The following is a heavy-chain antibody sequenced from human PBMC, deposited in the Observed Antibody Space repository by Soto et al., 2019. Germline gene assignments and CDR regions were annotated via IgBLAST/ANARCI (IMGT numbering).Heavy chain of an antibody. CDR2: IDPSDSYT. V-gene: IGHV5-10-1*01. J-gene: IGHJ6*02. Sequence: GESLKISCKGSGYSFTSYWISWVRQMPGKGLEWMGRIDPSDSYTNYSPSFQGHVTISADKSISTAYLQWSSLKASDTAMYYCARQWGSIVVVTDTHYYYYGMDVWGQGTTVTVSS. D-gene: IGHD2-21*02. CDR3: ARQWGSIVVVTDTHYYYYGMDV. CDR1: GYSFTSYW.